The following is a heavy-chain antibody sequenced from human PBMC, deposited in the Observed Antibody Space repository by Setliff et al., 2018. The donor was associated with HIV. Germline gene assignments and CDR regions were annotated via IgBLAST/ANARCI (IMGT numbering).Heavy chain of an antibody. CDR1: GFTFSSYA. V-gene: IGHV3-33*08. D-gene: IGHD2-21*01. J-gene: IGHJ3*01. CDR2: IWHDGGKK. CDR3: ARGQFRLRPDSLDL. Sequence: GGSLRLSCAASGFTFSSYAMHWVRQAPGKGLEWVAVIWHDGGKKYYADSLKGRFTISRDDSKNTLYLQMNSLRAEDTALYYCARGQFRLRPDSLDLWGQGTLVTVS.